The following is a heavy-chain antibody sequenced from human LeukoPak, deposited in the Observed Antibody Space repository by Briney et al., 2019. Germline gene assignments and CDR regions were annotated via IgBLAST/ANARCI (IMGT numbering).Heavy chain of an antibody. D-gene: IGHD2-2*01. J-gene: IGHJ5*02. CDR2: INHSGST. CDR3: ASHNIVVVPAAIISWFDP. CDR1: GGSLSDYY. Sequence: SETLSLTGAVYGGSLSDYYWNWIRQPPGKGLEWIGEINHSGSTNYNPSLKSRVTISVDTSKTQFSLKLSSVTAADTAVYYCASHNIVVVPAAIISWFDPWGQGTLVTVSS. V-gene: IGHV4-34*01.